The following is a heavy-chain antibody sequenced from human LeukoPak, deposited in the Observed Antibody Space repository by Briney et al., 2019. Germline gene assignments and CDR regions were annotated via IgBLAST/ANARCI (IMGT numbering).Heavy chain of an antibody. CDR2: IYHSGNT. V-gene: IGHV4-59*08. D-gene: IGHD3-16*01. J-gene: IGHJ4*02. CDR1: GGSISSYY. CDR3: ASRMITNPW. Sequence: SETLSLTCTVSGGSISSYYWSWIRQPPGEGLEWIGSIYHSGNTHYNPSLKSRVTISVDTSKNQFSLKLSSVTAADTAVYYCASRMITNPWWGQGTLVAVSS.